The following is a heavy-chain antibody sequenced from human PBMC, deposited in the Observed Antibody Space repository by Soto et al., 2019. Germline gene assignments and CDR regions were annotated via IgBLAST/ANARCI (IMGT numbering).Heavy chain of an antibody. J-gene: IGHJ4*02. CDR3: ARMGIGGSGGPDAPLDV. Sequence: LVESGGGWVKPGGSLRLTCAASGFYFTDYSMTWIRQAPGKGLEWVSYIDKSGSSVYYADSVKGRFTISRDNDEESVTLEMNSLRVDDTALYYCARMGIGGSGGPDAPLDVWGQGTLVTVSS. CDR1: GFYFTDYS. D-gene: IGHD6-13*01. CDR2: IDKSGSSV. V-gene: IGHV3-11*01.